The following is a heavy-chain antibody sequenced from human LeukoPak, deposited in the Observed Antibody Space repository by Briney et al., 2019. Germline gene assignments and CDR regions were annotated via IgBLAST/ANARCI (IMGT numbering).Heavy chain of an antibody. Sequence: ASVKVSCKASGYTFTSYDINWVRQATGQGLEWMGWMNPNSGNTGYAQKFQGRVTMTRNTSISTAYMEPSSLRSEDTAVYYCARGWDSSGWYGFHWFDPWGQGTLVTVSS. V-gene: IGHV1-8*01. D-gene: IGHD6-19*01. J-gene: IGHJ5*02. CDR1: GYTFTSYD. CDR3: ARGWDSSGWYGFHWFDP. CDR2: MNPNSGNT.